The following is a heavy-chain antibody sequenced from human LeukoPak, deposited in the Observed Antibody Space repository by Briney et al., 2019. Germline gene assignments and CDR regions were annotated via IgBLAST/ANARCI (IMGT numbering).Heavy chain of an antibody. Sequence: SETLSLTCTVSGGSISSGGSYWSWIRQSPEKGLEWIAYIHHSGDTYYNPSLKSRVTIAIDRSKNQFSLKLSSVTAADTAVYYCARDIDYWGQGTLVTVSS. CDR3: ARDIDY. V-gene: IGHV4-30-2*06. CDR1: GGSISSGGSY. CDR2: IHHSGDT. J-gene: IGHJ4*02.